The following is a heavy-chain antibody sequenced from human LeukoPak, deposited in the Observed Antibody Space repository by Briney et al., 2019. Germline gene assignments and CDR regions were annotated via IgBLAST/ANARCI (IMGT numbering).Heavy chain of an antibody. CDR1: GFSLSTSGVG. J-gene: IGHJ5*02. Sequence: ESGPTLVNPTQTLTLTCSFSGFSLSTSGVGVGWIRQPPGKALEWLALIYWDDNKRYSSSLGSRLTITKDTSKNQVVLIMTNMDPVDTATYFCARDYCSTTSCYQGWFDPWGQGTLVTVSS. CDR2: IYWDDNK. CDR3: ARDYCSTTSCYQGWFDP. D-gene: IGHD2-2*01. V-gene: IGHV2-5*02.